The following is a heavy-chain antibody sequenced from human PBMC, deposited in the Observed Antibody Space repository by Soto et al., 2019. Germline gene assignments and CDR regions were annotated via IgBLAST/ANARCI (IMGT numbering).Heavy chain of an antibody. J-gene: IGHJ4*02. CDR2: ISAYNGNT. D-gene: IGHD3-22*01. V-gene: IGHV1-18*01. CDR3: ARSHYYDSSGYYLGVAY. CDR1: GYTFTSYG. Sequence: QVQLVQSGAEVKKPGASVKVSCKASGYTFTSYGISWVRQALGQGLEWMGWISAYNGNTNYAQKLQGRVTMTTDTSTSTAYMELRSLRSDDTAVYYCARSHYYDSSGYYLGVAYWGQGTLVTVSS.